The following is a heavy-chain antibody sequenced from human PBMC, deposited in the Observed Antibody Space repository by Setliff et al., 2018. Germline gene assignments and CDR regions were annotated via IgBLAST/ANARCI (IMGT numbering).Heavy chain of an antibody. J-gene: IGHJ4*02. V-gene: IGHV3-49*04. CDR3: TRDGEGDYATSVGDFDY. CDR2: IRSKAYGGTT. D-gene: IGHD4-17*01. Sequence: GGSLRLSCTASGFTFGDYAMSWVRQAPGKGLEWVGFIRSKAYGGTTEYAASVKGRFTISRDDSKSIAYLQMNSLKTEDTAVYYCTRDGEGDYATSVGDFDYWGQGTLVTVSS. CDR1: GFTFGDYA.